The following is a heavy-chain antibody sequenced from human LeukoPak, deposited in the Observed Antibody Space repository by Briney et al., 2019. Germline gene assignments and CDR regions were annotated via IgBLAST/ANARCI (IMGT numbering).Heavy chain of an antibody. D-gene: IGHD7-27*01. Sequence: KPAETLSLTCTVSGGSINGYYWSWIRQPPGKGLEWIGYISYSGSTNYNPSLKSRVTISVDTKQFSLKQSSVTAADTAVYYCAREHPGAFDIWGQGTMVTVSS. CDR3: AREHPGAFDI. V-gene: IGHV4-59*01. CDR2: ISYSGST. CDR1: GGSINGYY. J-gene: IGHJ3*02.